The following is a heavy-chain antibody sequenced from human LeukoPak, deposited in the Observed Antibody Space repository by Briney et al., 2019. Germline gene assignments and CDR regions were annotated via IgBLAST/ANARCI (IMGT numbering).Heavy chain of an antibody. CDR2: INHSGST. CDR1: GGSFSGYY. V-gene: IGHV4-34*01. J-gene: IGHJ6*03. CDR3: ARHAGGLLEGNYYYYYMDV. D-gene: IGHD1-26*01. Sequence: SETLSLTCAVYGGSFSGYYWSWIRQPPGKGLEWIGEINHSGSTNYNPSLKSRVTISVDTSKNQFSLKLSSVTAADTAVYYCARHAGGLLEGNYYYYYMDVWGKGTTVTVSS.